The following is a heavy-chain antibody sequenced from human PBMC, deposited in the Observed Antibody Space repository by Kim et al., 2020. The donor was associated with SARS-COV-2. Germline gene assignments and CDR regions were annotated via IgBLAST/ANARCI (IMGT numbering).Heavy chain of an antibody. J-gene: IGHJ4*02. Sequence: GGSLRLSCAASGFTVSSNYMSWVRQATGKGLEWVSVIYSGGSTYYADSVKGRFTISRDNSKNTLYLQMNSLRAEDTAVYYCAREQGVGFGEFFDYWGQGTLVTVSS. CDR3: AREQGVGFGEFFDY. CDR1: GFTVSSNY. CDR2: IYSGGST. V-gene: IGHV3-53*01. D-gene: IGHD3-10*01.